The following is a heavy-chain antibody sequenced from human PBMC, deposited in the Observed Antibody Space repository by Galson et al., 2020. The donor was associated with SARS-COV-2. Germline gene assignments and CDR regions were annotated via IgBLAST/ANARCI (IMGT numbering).Heavy chain of an antibody. CDR1: DLSISSDFY. Sequence: QTLSLTCAVSDLSISSDFYWGWIRQPPGKGLEWIGNIYQGGATYYNPSLKSRVTISIDKSKNQFSLNMSSVTAADTAVYYCARPSSSGYYSIWYFDLWGRGTLVTVSS. D-gene: IGHD3-22*01. CDR3: ARPSSSGYYSIWYFDL. CDR2: IYQGGAT. J-gene: IGHJ2*01. V-gene: IGHV4-38-2*01.